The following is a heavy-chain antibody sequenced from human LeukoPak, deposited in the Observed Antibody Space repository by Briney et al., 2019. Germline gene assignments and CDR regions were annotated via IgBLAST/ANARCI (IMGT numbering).Heavy chain of an antibody. CDR3: ARDLPFDGSTLLDY. J-gene: IGHJ4*02. V-gene: IGHV3-7*01. CDR2: IKEDGGET. Sequence: PGGSLRPSCAASGFIFKKYWMNWVRKVPGKGLECLANIKEDGGETYYADSVKGRFTISRDNPKNLLFLQINSLRVEDTAVYYCARDLPFDGSTLLDYWGQGALVIVSS. CDR1: GFIFKKYW. D-gene: IGHD2-2*01.